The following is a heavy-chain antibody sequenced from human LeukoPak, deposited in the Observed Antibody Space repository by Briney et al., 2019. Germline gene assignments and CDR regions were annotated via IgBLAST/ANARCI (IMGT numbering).Heavy chain of an antibody. CDR2: MNPNSGNT. CDR1: GYTFTSYD. Sequence: ASVKVSCKASGYTFTSYDINWVRQATGQGLEWMGWMNPNSGNTGYAQKFQGRVTITRNTSISTAYMELSSLRSEDTAVYYCARGGGKQWLVKGACMDVWGKGTTVTVSS. D-gene: IGHD6-19*01. CDR3: ARGGGKQWLVKGACMDV. J-gene: IGHJ6*03. V-gene: IGHV1-8*03.